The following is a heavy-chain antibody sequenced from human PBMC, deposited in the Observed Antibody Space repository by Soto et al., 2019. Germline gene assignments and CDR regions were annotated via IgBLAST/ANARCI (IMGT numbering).Heavy chain of an antibody. D-gene: IGHD2-21*01. CDR2: IYHSGTT. Sequence: SETLSLTCTVSGGSINSNNWWNWVRQAPGKGLEWIGEIYHSGTTNHSPSLKSRLTMSVDKSKNQFSLKLNSVTAADTAVYYCAGEKVVVIAAQAFDIWGQGTMVTV. CDR3: AGEKVVVIAAQAFDI. CDR1: GGSINSNNW. J-gene: IGHJ3*02. V-gene: IGHV4-4*02.